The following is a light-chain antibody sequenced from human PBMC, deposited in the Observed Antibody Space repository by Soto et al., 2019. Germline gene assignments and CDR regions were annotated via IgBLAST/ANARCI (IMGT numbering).Light chain of an antibody. CDR1: QSVSSN. J-gene: IGKJ1*01. Sequence: EIVMTQSPATLSVSPGERATLSCRASQSVSSNLAWYQQKPGQAPRLLIYGASTRATGIPARFRGSGSGTEFTLTISSLQSEDFVDYSWQPYNNCPPTFAQRTKV. CDR2: GAS. CDR3: QPYNNCPPT. V-gene: IGKV3-15*01.